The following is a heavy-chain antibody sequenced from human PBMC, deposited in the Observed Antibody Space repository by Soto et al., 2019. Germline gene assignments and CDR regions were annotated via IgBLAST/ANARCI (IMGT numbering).Heavy chain of an antibody. V-gene: IGHV3-21*01. CDR1: GFTFSSYI. CDR2: ISSSSSYI. D-gene: IGHD6-13*01. Sequence: GGSLRLSCAAHGFTFSSYIMNWVRQAPGKGLEWVSSISSSSSYIYYADSVKGRFTISRDNAKNSLYLQMNSLRAEDTAVYYCARGRRSSWYSTGYFQHWGQGTLVTVSS. CDR3: ARGRRSSWYSTGYFQH. J-gene: IGHJ1*01.